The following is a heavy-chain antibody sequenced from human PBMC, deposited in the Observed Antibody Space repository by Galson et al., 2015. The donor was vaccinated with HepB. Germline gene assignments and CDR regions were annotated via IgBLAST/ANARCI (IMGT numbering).Heavy chain of an antibody. CDR1: GFTFSGHG. Sequence: SLRLSCAASGFTFSGHGMSWLRQAPGKGLEWVSGISSSGDTTYYANSVRGRFTISRDNSKNTLYLQMNSLRVDDTAVYYCATWSTSNDWGQGTLVTVPS. V-gene: IGHV3-23*01. CDR2: ISSSGDTT. D-gene: IGHD5/OR15-5a*01. J-gene: IGHJ4*02. CDR3: ATWSTSND.